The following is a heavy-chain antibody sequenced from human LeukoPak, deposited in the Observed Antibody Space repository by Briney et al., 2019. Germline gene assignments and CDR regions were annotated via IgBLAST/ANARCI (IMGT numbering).Heavy chain of an antibody. CDR2: IAGSGDT. Sequence: PGGTLRLSCATSGFTFDYHGMTWVRQAPGKGLEWVATIAGSGDTHYGDPVKGRFPISRDNAKSTLYLQMSSLRADDTAVYYCPKDTGFFLPAEWGQGTLLTVPS. CDR3: PKDTGFFLPAE. CDR1: GFTFDYHG. V-gene: IGHV3-23*01. D-gene: IGHD2/OR15-2a*01. J-gene: IGHJ4*02.